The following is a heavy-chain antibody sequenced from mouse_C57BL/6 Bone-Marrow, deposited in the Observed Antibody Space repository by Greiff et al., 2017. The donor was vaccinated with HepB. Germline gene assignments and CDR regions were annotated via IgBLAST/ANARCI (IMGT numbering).Heavy chain of an antibody. J-gene: IGHJ3*01. V-gene: IGHV5-6*02. CDR1: GFTFSSYG. CDR3: ARPYDYAWFAY. CDR2: ISSGGSYT. Sequence: EVKLVESGGDLVKPGGSLKLSCAASGFTFSSYGMSWVRQTPDKRLEWVATISSGGSYTYYPDSVKGRFTISRDNAKNTLYLQMSSLKSEDTAMYYYARPYDYAWFAYWGQGTLVTVSA. D-gene: IGHD2-4*01.